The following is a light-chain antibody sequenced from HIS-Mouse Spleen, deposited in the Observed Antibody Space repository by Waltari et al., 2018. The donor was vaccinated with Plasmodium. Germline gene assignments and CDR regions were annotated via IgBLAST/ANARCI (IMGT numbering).Light chain of an antibody. CDR3: QQYNNWPPWT. Sequence: EIVMTQSPATLSVSPGERATLSCRASQSVSSNLAWYQQKPGQATRLLSYGASTRATGIPARFSGSRSGTEFTLTISSMQSEDFAVYYCQQYNNWPPWTFGQGTKVEIK. CDR2: GAS. V-gene: IGKV3-15*01. J-gene: IGKJ1*01. CDR1: QSVSSN.